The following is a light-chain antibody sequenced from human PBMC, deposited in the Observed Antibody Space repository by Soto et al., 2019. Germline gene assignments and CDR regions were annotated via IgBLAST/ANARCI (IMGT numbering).Light chain of an antibody. CDR1: QTIRSY. CDR2: AAS. V-gene: IGKV1-39*01. CDR3: QQLFSPLLT. J-gene: IGKJ4*01. Sequence: DIQLTQSPSSLSASVGARVTITCRASQTIRSYLTWFQQKPGKAPKVLIYAASTLQSGVPSRFRGSWSGAECTLSISDLLPEDVATYYCQQLFSPLLTCGGGTKVEIK.